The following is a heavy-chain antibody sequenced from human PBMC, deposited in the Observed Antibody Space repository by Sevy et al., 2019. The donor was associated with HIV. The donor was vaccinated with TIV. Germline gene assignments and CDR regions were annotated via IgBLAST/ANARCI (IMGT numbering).Heavy chain of an antibody. CDR3: ARHSLDTAARPHYFDY. CDR2: IYYSGST. Sequence: SETLSLTCTVSGGSIRPYYWSWIRQPPGKGLEWIGYIYYSGSTNYNPSLKSRVTISVYMSKNQFSLKLSSVTAADTAVYYCARHSLDTAARPHYFDYWGQGTLVTVSS. CDR1: GGSIRPYY. D-gene: IGHD6-6*01. J-gene: IGHJ4*02. V-gene: IGHV4-59*08.